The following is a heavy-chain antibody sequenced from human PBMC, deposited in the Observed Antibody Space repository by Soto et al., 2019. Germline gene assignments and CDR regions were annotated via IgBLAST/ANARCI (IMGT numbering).Heavy chain of an antibody. Sequence: SETLSLTCTVSGGSTSNYYWSWIRQPPGKGLEWIGYVHDSGTTYYNPSLKSRVAISLDPSKNHFSLKLTSVTAADTAMYYCARAVNDFWSGFSYYFDFWGQGNMVTVSS. V-gene: IGHV4-59*01. CDR3: ARAVNDFWSGFSYYFDF. CDR2: VHDSGTT. CDR1: GGSTSNYY. J-gene: IGHJ4*02. D-gene: IGHD3-3*01.